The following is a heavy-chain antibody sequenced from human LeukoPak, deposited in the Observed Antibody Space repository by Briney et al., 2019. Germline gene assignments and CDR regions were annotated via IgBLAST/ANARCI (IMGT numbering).Heavy chain of an antibody. Sequence: GGSLRLSCAASGFTFSSYGMHWVRQAPGKGLEWVAFIRYDGSNKYYADSVKGRFTISRDNSKNTLYLQMNSLRAEDTAVYYCARVSWFDELPNYWGQGTLVSVSS. CDR3: ARVSWFDELPNY. CDR2: IRYDGSNK. CDR1: GFTFSSYG. J-gene: IGHJ4*02. D-gene: IGHD3-10*01. V-gene: IGHV3-30*02.